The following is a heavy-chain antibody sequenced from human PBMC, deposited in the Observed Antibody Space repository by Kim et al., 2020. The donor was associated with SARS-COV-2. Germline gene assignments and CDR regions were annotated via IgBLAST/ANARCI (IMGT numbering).Heavy chain of an antibody. J-gene: IGHJ4*02. Sequence: GGSRRLSCAASGFTFSSYGMHWVRQAPGKGLEWVAVIWYDGSNKYYADSMKGRFTISRDNSKNTLYLQMNSLRAEDTAVYYCARDFRYGDYTGNYWGQGTLVTVSS. V-gene: IGHV3-33*01. CDR2: IWYDGSNK. CDR3: ARDFRYGDYTGNY. CDR1: GFTFSSYG. D-gene: IGHD4-17*01.